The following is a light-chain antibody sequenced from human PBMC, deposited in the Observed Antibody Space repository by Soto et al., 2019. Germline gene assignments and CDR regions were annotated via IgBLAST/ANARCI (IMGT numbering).Light chain of an antibody. V-gene: IGLV1-51*01. CDR1: SSNIGNNY. CDR3: GTWDSGLSAGV. CDR2: DNN. J-gene: IGLJ2*01. Sequence: QSVLTQPPSVSAAPGQTVTISCSGSSSNIGNNYVSWYQQLPGTAPKLLIYDNNKQPSGIPDRCSGSKSGTSATLGITGLQTGDEADYYCGTWDSGLSAGVFGGGTKLTVL.